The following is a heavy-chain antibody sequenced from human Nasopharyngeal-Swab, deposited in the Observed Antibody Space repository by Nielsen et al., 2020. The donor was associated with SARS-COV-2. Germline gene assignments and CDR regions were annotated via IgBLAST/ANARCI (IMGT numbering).Heavy chain of an antibody. J-gene: IGHJ6*02. CDR3: ARGGYYGSGSYFHYYYGMDV. Sequence: SVKVSCKASGYTFTSYAISWVRQAPGQGLEWMGGIIPIFGTANYAQKFQGRVTITADESTSTAYMELSSLRSEDTAVYYCARGGYYGSGSYFHYYYGMDVWGQGTTVTVSS. V-gene: IGHV1-69*13. D-gene: IGHD3-10*01. CDR1: GYTFTSYA. CDR2: IIPIFGTA.